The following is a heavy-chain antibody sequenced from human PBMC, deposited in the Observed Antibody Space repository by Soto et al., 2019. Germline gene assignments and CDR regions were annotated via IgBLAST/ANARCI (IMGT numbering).Heavy chain of an antibody. CDR1: GYTFTSYG. Sequence: ASVKVSCKASGYTFTSYGISWVRQAPGQGLEWMGWISAYNGNTNYAQKLQGRVTMTTDTSTSTAYMELRSLRSDDTAVYYCAREVCSSTSCHMDVWGKGTTVTVSS. V-gene: IGHV1-18*01. CDR3: AREVCSSTSCHMDV. CDR2: ISAYNGNT. J-gene: IGHJ6*03. D-gene: IGHD2-2*01.